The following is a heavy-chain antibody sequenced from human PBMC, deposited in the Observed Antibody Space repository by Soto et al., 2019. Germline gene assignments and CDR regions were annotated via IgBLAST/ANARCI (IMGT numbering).Heavy chain of an antibody. J-gene: IGHJ6*02. V-gene: IGHV1-69*13. CDR1: GGTFTTSA. CDR3: ARDRPRENYGGNYYYEMDV. Sequence: SVKVSCKASGGTFTTSAISWVRQAPGQGLEWMGGIIPIFGTADYAQKFQGRVTITADESTTTAYMELSSLRSEDTAVYYCARDRPRENYGGNYYYEMDVWGQGTTVTVSS. D-gene: IGHD4-17*01. CDR2: IIPIFGTA.